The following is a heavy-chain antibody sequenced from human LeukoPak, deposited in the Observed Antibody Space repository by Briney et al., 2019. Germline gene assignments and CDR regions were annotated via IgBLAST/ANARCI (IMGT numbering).Heavy chain of an antibody. D-gene: IGHD1-14*01. J-gene: IGHJ4*02. V-gene: IGHV3-23*01. Sequence: GGSLRLSCAASGFTFSTYAMNWVRQAPGKGLEWVSGISGSGGSTYYADSVKGRFTISRDNSKNTLYLQMSSLRADDTAVYYCAKGPGGGWALRTQRGGYFDYWGQGTLVTVSS. CDR2: ISGSGGST. CDR1: GFTFSTYA. CDR3: AKGPGGGWALRTQRGGYFDY.